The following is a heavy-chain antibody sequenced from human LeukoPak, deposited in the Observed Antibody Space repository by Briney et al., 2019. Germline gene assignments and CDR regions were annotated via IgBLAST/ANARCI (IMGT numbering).Heavy chain of an antibody. CDR1: GFTFSSYA. J-gene: IGHJ6*02. CDR2: ISYDGSNK. V-gene: IGHV3-30*04. CDR3: ARLSTYYYGMDV. Sequence: GGSLRLSCAASGFTFSSYAMHWVRQAPGKGLEWVAVISYDGSNKYYADSVKGRFTISRDNSKNTLYLQMNSLRAEDTAVYYCARLSTYYYGMDVWGQGTTVTVSS.